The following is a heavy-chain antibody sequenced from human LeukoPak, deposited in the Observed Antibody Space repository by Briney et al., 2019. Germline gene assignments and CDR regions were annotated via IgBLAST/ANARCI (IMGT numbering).Heavy chain of an antibody. D-gene: IGHD1-26*01. CDR3: AKWDSWIDY. CDR1: GVTFSSYG. V-gene: IGHV3-30*18. J-gene: IGHJ4*02. CDR2: ISYDGSNK. Sequence: GGSLRLSCAASGVTFSSYGMHWVRQAPGKGLEWVAVISYDGSNKYYADSVKGRFTISRDNSKNTLYLQMNSLRAEDTAVYYCAKWDSWIDYWGQGTLVTVSS.